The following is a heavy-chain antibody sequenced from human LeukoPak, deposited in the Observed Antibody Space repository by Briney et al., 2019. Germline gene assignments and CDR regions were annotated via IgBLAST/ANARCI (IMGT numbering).Heavy chain of an antibody. V-gene: IGHV3-23*01. J-gene: IGHJ5*01. CDR2: VTGSGGDT. CDR3: ARGTLEHCSGASCYPLDS. CDR1: GCTFSNYA. D-gene: IGHD2-15*01. Sequence: GALRLSCAASGCTFSNYAMSWVRQTPATGLECFSVVTGSGGDTYYRGSVNGRFTISGDNSKNTLYLQMTSVRAEDTAVYYCARGTLEHCSGASCYPLDSWGQGTLVTVSS.